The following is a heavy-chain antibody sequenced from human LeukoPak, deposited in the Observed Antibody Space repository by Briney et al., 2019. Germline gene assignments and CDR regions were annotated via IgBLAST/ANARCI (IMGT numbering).Heavy chain of an antibody. D-gene: IGHD2-8*01. CDR1: GYTFTGYY. CDR3: ARDVSRSRDY. J-gene: IGHJ4*02. V-gene: IGHV1-2*02. CDR2: INPNSGVT. Sequence: GASATVSCKASGYTFTGYYVHWVRQAPGQGLEWMGWINPNSGVTNYAQKFQGRVTLTRDTPITTAYMELSRLNSDDTAFYYCARDVSRSRDYWGQGTLVTVSS.